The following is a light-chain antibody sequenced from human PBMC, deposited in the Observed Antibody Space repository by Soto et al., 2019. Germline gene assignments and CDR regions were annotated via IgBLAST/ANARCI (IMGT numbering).Light chain of an antibody. J-gene: IGKJ1*01. CDR1: QSVSNDF. Sequence: EIGLTQSPGILSLSPGQRVTLSCRASQSVSNDFFAWYQQKPGQAPRLLIYGASTSATDVPDRFSGSGSGADFTLTISRLEPEDFAVYYCQQYGSSPPRTFGQGTKVEMK. V-gene: IGKV3-20*01. CDR3: QQYGSSPPRT. CDR2: GAS.